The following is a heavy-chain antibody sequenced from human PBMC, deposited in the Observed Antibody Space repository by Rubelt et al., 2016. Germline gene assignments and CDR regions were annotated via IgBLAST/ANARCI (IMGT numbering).Heavy chain of an antibody. CDR3: ARDSGGGYYYYYNGMDV. V-gene: IGHV4-4*07. CDR2: IYSSGIT. Sequence: QVQLQESGPGLVKPSETLSLTCTVSGGSISSYYWSWIRQPAGKGLEWIGRIYSSGITNYNPSLKSRVIMSVDPSKNQFSLKLRSVTAAETAVYYCARDSGGGYYYYYNGMDVWGQGTTVTVSS. J-gene: IGHJ6*02. D-gene: IGHD2-15*01. CDR1: GGSISSYY.